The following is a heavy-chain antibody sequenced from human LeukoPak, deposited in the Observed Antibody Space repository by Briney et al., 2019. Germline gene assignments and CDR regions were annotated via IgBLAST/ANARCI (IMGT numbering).Heavy chain of an antibody. V-gene: IGHV4-39*01. J-gene: IGHJ4*02. Sequence: SETLSLTCTVSGGSISSSSYSWGWIRQPPGKGLEWIGSIYYSGGTYYNPSLKSRVTISVDTSKNQFSLKLSSVTAADTAVYYCARPNHDYGFDYWGQGTLVTVSS. CDR3: ARPNHDYGFDY. D-gene: IGHD4-17*01. CDR1: GGSISSSSYS. CDR2: IYYSGGT.